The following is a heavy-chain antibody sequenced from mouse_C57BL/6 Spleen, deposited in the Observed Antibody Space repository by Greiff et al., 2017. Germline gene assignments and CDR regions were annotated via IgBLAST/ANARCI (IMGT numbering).Heavy chain of an antibody. V-gene: IGHV1-54*01. CDR3: ARGRLPFYAMDY. Sequence: VQLQQSGAELVRPGTSVKVSCKASGYAFTNYLIEWVKQRPGQGLEWIGVINPGSGGTNYNEKFKGKATLTADKYSSTAYMQLSSLTSEDSAVYFCARGRLPFYAMDYWGQGTSVTVSS. D-gene: IGHD2-4*01. J-gene: IGHJ4*01. CDR1: GYAFTNYL. CDR2: INPGSGGT.